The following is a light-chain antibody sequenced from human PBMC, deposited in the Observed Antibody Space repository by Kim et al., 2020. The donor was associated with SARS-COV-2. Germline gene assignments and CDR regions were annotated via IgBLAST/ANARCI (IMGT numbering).Light chain of an antibody. J-gene: IGKJ4*01. CDR3: QQFHTYPLT. Sequence: ASIGDRVTFTCRSSQGINSALAWYQQRLGKAPKLLIYFASTLESGVPSRFSGSGSGTDFTLTISSLQPEDFATYFCQQFHTYPLTFGGGTKVDIK. V-gene: IGKV1-13*02. CDR2: FAS. CDR1: QGINSA.